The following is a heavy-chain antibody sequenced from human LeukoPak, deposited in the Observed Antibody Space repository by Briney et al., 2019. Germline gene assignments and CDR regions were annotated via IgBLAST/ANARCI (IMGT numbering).Heavy chain of an antibody. Sequence: LTGGSLRLSCAASGFTFSSSGMHWVRQAPGKGLEWVAVISYDGSNKYYADSVKGRFTISRDNSKNTLYLQMNSLRAEDTAVYYCASNPSIVDYWGQGTLVTVSS. CDR2: ISYDGSNK. D-gene: IGHD2-15*01. J-gene: IGHJ4*02. V-gene: IGHV3-30*03. CDR1: GFTFSSSG. CDR3: ASNPSIVDY.